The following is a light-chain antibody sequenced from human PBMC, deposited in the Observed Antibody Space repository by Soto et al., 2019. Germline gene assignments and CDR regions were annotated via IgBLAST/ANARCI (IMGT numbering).Light chain of an antibody. J-gene: IGKJ1*01. CDR3: QQYNSYPPRT. CDR2: DAS. Sequence: DIQMTQSPSTLSASVGDRVTITCRASQSISSWLAWYQQKPGKAPKLLIYDASSLESGVPSRFSGSGSGTEFTLTISSLQPDDFATYYCQQYNSYPPRTFGQGTKVDIK. CDR1: QSISSW. V-gene: IGKV1-5*01.